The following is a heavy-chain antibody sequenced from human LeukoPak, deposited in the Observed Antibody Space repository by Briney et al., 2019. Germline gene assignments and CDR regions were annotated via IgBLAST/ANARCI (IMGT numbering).Heavy chain of an antibody. D-gene: IGHD6-6*01. V-gene: IGHV4-61*02. Sequence: SQTLSLTCTVSGGSISSGSYYWSWIRQPAGKGLEWIGRIYTSGSTNYNPSLKSRVTISVDTSKNQFSLKLSSVTAADTAEYYCARGVAALHAFDIWGQGTMVTVSS. J-gene: IGHJ3*02. CDR2: IYTSGST. CDR1: GGSISSGSYY. CDR3: ARGVAALHAFDI.